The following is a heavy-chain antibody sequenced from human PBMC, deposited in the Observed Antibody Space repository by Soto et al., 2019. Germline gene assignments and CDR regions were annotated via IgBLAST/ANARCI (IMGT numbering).Heavy chain of an antibody. J-gene: IGHJ6*02. CDR3: ARDEGYGFGWSFSSGMDV. V-gene: IGHV1-18*01. CDR1: GYTFSNFG. Sequence: ASVKVSCKASGYTFSNFGLSWVRQAPGQGLEWMGWISGYNGNTNTAERFQGRVTMTTATSTSTAYMEVRSLTSDDTAGYYCARDEGYGFGWSFSSGMDVWGQGTTVTVS. D-gene: IGHD5-18*01. CDR2: ISGYNGNT.